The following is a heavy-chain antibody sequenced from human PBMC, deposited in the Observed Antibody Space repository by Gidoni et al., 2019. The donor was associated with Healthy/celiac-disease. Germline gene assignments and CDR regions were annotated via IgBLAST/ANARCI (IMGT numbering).Heavy chain of an antibody. D-gene: IGHD5-18*01. CDR2: INHSGST. Sequence: QVQLQQWGAGLLKPSATLSLNCAVYGGSFSGYYWSWIRQPPGKGLEWIGEINHSGSTNYNPSLKSRVTISVDTSKNQFSLKLSSVTAADTAVYYCARGRLQLWLRWVNWFDPWGQGTLVTVSS. CDR1: GGSFSGYY. J-gene: IGHJ5*02. CDR3: ARGRLQLWLRWVNWFDP. V-gene: IGHV4-34*01.